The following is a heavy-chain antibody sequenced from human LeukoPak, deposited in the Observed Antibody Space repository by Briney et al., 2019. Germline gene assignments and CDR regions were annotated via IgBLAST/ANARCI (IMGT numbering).Heavy chain of an antibody. Sequence: SETLSLTCTVSGGSISSYYWSWIRQPPGKGLEWIGYIYYSGSTNYNPSLKSRVTISVDTSKNQFSLKLSSVTAADTAVYYCARHYGYYYYCCMDVWGQGTTVTVSS. CDR2: IYYSGST. CDR1: GGSISSYY. V-gene: IGHV4-59*08. J-gene: IGHJ6*02. CDR3: ARHYGYYYYCCMDV. D-gene: IGHD3-16*01.